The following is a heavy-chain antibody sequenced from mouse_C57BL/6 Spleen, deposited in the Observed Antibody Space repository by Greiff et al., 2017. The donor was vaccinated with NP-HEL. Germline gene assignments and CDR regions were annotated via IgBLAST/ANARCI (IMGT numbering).Heavy chain of an antibody. D-gene: IGHD1-1*01. V-gene: IGHV5-4*01. J-gene: IGHJ2*01. CDR2: ISDGGSYT. CDR1: GFTFSSYA. Sequence: EVQGVESGGGLVKPGGSLKLSCAASGFTFSSYAMSWVRQTPEKRLEWVATISDGGSYTYYPDNVKGRFTISRDNAENNLYLQMSHLKSEDTAMYYCARDRSYYGSSFYFDYWGQGTTRTVSS. CDR3: ARDRSYYGSSFYFDY.